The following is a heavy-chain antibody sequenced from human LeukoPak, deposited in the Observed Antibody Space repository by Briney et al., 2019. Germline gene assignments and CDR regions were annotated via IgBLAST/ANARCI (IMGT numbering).Heavy chain of an antibody. V-gene: IGHV1-18*01. D-gene: IGHD3-10*01. CDR1: GYTFTSYG. J-gene: IGHJ6*02. CDR2: ISAYNGNT. Sequence: ASVNVPCKASGYTFTSYGISWVRQAPGQGLEWMGWISAYNGNTNYAQKLQGRVTMTTDTSTSTAYMELRSLRSDDTAVYYCARDTGRFGELSSTYYCGMDLSVRATTDTVSS. CDR3: ARDTGRFGELSSTYYCGMDL.